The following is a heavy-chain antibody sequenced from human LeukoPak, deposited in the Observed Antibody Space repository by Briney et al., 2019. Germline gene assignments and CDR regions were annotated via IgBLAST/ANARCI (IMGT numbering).Heavy chain of an antibody. Sequence: ASVKVSCKASGGTFSSYAISWVRQAPGQGLGWMGRIIPILGIANYAQKFQGRVTITADKSTSTAYMELSSLRSEDTAVYYCATQVGDSSGWYISTPDWGQGTLVTVSS. D-gene: IGHD6-19*01. CDR1: GGTFSSYA. V-gene: IGHV1-69*04. CDR2: IIPILGIA. CDR3: ATQVGDSSGWYISTPD. J-gene: IGHJ4*02.